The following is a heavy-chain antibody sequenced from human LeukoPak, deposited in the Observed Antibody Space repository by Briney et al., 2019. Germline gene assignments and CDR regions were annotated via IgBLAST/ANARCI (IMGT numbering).Heavy chain of an antibody. CDR1: GFTFSSYA. CDR3: ARDSRRRDGDKDFDY. V-gene: IGHV3-48*03. Sequence: GGSLRLSCAASGFTFSSYAMSWVRQAPGKGLEWVSFISSSGSTIYYADSVKGRFTISRDNAKNSLYLQMDSLRAEDTAVYYCARDSRRRDGDKDFDYWGQGTRVTVSS. D-gene: IGHD5-24*01. J-gene: IGHJ4*02. CDR2: ISSSGSTI.